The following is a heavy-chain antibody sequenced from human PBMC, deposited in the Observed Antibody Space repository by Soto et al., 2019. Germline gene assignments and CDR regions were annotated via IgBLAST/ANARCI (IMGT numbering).Heavy chain of an antibody. V-gene: IGHV3-30-3*01. D-gene: IGHD3-10*01. CDR3: ARDYGSGSYYGY. CDR1: GFTFSSYA. J-gene: IGHJ4*02. CDR2: ISYDGSNK. Sequence: QVQLVESGGGVVQPGRSLRLSCAASGFTFSSYAMHWVRQAPGKGLEWVAVISYDGSNKYYADSVKGRFTISRDNSKNSLYLQMNSRRAEETAVYYCARDYGSGSYYGYWGQGTLVTVSS.